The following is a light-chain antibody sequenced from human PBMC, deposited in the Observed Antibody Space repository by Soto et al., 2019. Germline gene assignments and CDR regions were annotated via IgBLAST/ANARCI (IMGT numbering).Light chain of an antibody. CDR2: ETS. V-gene: IGKV3-11*01. CDR1: QSVISY. CDR3: QQRAKWPPYT. J-gene: IGKJ4*01. Sequence: IVLTQSPATLSLSPGERATLSCRASQSVISYLAWYQHKLGQAPRLLIYETSKRATGVPARFSGSGSGTDFTLTISSLEPEDFAVYYCQQRAKWPPYTFGGGTKVEIK.